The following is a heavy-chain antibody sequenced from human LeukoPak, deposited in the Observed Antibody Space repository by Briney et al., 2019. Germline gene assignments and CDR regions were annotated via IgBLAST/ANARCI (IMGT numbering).Heavy chain of an antibody. J-gene: IGHJ2*01. CDR2: IYTSGST. Sequence: PSETLSLTCTVSGGSISSYYWSWIRQPAGKGLVWIGRIYTSGSTNYNPSLKSRVTMSVDTSKNQFSLKLSSVTAADTAVYYCARESGRYFDLWGRGTLVTVSS. CDR3: ARESGRYFDL. D-gene: IGHD3-10*01. CDR1: GGSISSYY. V-gene: IGHV4-4*07.